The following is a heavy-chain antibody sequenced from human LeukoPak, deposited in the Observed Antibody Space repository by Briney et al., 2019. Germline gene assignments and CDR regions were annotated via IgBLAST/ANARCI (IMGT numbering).Heavy chain of an antibody. Sequence: GGSLRLSCAASGFTFSGCGMYWVRQAPGKGLEWVAFITYDGINKYYAESVKGRFTISRDNSKNTLYLQMNSLRAEDTAVYYCAKEGVVPHPQIWGQGTVVTVSS. CDR2: ITYDGINK. V-gene: IGHV3-30*02. J-gene: IGHJ4*02. CDR1: GFTFSGCG. D-gene: IGHD2-8*01. CDR3: AKEGVVPHPQI.